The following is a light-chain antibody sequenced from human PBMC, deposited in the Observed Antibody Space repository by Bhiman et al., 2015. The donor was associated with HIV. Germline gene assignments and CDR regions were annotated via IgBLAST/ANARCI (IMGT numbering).Light chain of an antibody. J-gene: IGLJ2*01. CDR3: QSYDSSLRGSV. CDR1: SSNIGAGFD. Sequence: QSVLTQPPSVSGAPGQRVTISCTGSSSNIGAGFDVHWYHHLPGTAPKLLIYDNNNRPSGVPDRFSGSKSGTSASLAITGLQAEDEADYYCQSYDSSLRGSVFGGGTKLTVL. CDR2: DNN. V-gene: IGLV1-40*01.